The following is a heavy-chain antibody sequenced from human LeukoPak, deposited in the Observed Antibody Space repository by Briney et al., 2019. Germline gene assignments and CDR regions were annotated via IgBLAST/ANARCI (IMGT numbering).Heavy chain of an antibody. CDR3: ARGGHSGSPY. V-gene: IGHV4-34*01. CDR1: GGSLRVYY. J-gene: IGHJ4*02. Sequence: PETLSLSCALSGGSLRVYYWSWVPQPPGEGLVWIGEINHSGSTNHNPSLKSRVTISVDTSKNQFSLKLSSVTAADTAVYYCARGGHSGSPYWGQGTLVTVSS. CDR2: INHSGST. D-gene: IGHD1-26*01.